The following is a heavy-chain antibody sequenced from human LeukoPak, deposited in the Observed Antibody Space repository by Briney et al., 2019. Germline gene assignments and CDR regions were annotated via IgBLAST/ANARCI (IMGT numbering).Heavy chain of an antibody. D-gene: IGHD6-13*01. CDR3: ARGAAGTYYFDY. CDR1: GGSFSGYY. CDR2: INHSGST. J-gene: IGHJ4*02. V-gene: IGHV4-34*01. Sequence: PSETLSLTCAVYGGSFSGYYWSWIRQPPGKGLEWIGEINHSGSTNYNPSLKSRVTISVDTSKNQFSLKLSSVTAADTAVYYCARGAAGTYYFDYWGQGTLVTVSS.